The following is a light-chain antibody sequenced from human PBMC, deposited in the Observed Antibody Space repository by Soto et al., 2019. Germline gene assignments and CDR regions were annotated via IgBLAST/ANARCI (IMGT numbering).Light chain of an antibody. CDR1: HILLHSNGYNY. Sequence: DIVMTQSPLSLPVTPGEPASISCRSSHILLHSNGYNYLDWYLQKPGQSPQLLIYLGSNRASGVPDRFSGTGSRTDFTLKISRVEDEDVGVYYCMQALQTPLAFGGGTKVDIK. V-gene: IGKV2-28*01. J-gene: IGKJ4*01. CDR3: MQALQTPLA. CDR2: LGS.